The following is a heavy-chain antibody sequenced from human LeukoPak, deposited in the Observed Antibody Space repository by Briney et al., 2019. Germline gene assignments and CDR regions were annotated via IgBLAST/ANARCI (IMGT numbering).Heavy chain of an antibody. D-gene: IGHD3-9*01. J-gene: IGHJ4*02. CDR1: GFTFSSYG. V-gene: IGHV3-33*01. CDR3: ARAALYYDILTGYYGPGDY. CDR2: IWYDGSNK. Sequence: GGSLRLSCAASGFTFSSYGMHWVRQAPGKGLEWVAVIWYDGSNKYYADSVKGRFTISRDNPKNTLYLQMNSLRAEDTAVYYCARAALYYDILTGYYGPGDYWGQGTLVTVSS.